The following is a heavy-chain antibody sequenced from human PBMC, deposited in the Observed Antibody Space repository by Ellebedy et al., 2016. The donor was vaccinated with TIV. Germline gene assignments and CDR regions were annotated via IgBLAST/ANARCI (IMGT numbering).Heavy chain of an antibody. Sequence: SVKVSXKASRDTFSSYAISWVRQAPGQGLEWMGGIIPIFGTANYAQKFQGRVTITADKSTSTAYMELSSLRSEDTAVYYCARITMIATFDYWGQGTLVTVSS. CDR1: RDTFSSYA. J-gene: IGHJ4*02. V-gene: IGHV1-69*06. D-gene: IGHD3-22*01. CDR3: ARITMIATFDY. CDR2: IIPIFGTA.